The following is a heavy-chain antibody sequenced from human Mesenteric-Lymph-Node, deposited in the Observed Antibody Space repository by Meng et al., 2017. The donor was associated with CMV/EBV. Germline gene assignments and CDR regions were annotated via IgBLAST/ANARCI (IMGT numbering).Heavy chain of an antibody. J-gene: IGHJ6*02. V-gene: IGHV1-2*02. CDR1: GYTFTDSY. CDR3: ARDEGGTYRGDYYGMDV. CDR2: VHPNSAGT. Sequence: ASVKVSCKASGYTFTDSYMHWVRQAPGQGLEWMGWVHPNSAGTNYAQKFQGRVTMTTDTSTSTAYMELRSLRTDDTAVYYCARDEGGTYRGDYYGMDVWGQGTTVTVSS. D-gene: IGHD1-26*01.